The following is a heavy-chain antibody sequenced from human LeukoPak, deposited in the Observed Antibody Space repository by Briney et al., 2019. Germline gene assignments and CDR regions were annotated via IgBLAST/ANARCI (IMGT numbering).Heavy chain of an antibody. CDR2: INPLSGST. CDR1: GNTFSAFY. CDR3: AADPQGAYYDSSGEDAFDV. D-gene: IGHD3-22*01. V-gene: IGHV1-2*02. Sequence: GASVKVSCKASGNTFSAFYMNWVRQVPGQGLEWMGWINPLSGSTKYPQNFQGRVTMTRDTSISTAYMELNSLTSDDTAVYYCAADPQGAYYDSSGEDAFDVWGQGTLVIVSA. J-gene: IGHJ3*01.